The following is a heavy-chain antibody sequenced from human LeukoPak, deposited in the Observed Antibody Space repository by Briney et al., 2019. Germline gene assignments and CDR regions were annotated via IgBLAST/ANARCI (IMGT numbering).Heavy chain of an antibody. V-gene: IGHV4-4*07. CDR1: GGSISSYY. D-gene: IGHD6-19*01. J-gene: IGHJ6*03. CDR3: AREQRLDQWGAVRYYYYYMDV. CDR2: IYTSGST. Sequence: SETLSLTCTVSGGSISSYYWSWIRQPAGKGLEWIGRIYTSGSTNYNPSLKSRVTMSVDTSKNQFSLKLSSVTAADTAVYYCAREQRLDQWGAVRYYYYYMDVWGKGTTVTVSS.